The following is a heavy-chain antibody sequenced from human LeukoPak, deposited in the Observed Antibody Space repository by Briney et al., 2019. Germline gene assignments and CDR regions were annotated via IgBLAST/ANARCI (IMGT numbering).Heavy chain of an antibody. CDR2: INHSGST. CDR1: GGSFSGYY. J-gene: IGHJ4*02. D-gene: IGHD2-8*01. V-gene: IGHV4-34*01. CDR3: ATSQGPHCTNGVCSWGAWVY. Sequence: SETLSLTCAVYGGSFSGYYWSWIRQPPGKGLEWIGEINHSGSTNYNPSLKSRVTISVDTSKNQFSLKLSSVTAADTAVYYCATSQGPHCTNGVCSWGAWVYWGQGTLVTVSS.